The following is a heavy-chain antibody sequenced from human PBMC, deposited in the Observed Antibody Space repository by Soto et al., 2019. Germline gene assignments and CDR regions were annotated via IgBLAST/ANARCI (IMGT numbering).Heavy chain of an antibody. CDR2: INPSGGSA. CDR1: GYTFTDYY. J-gene: IGHJ4*02. CDR3: ASDHPLGGGPKRDFEY. V-gene: IGHV1-46*01. D-gene: IGHD3-16*01. Sequence: QVQLVQSGAEVKKPGASVKVSCKASGYTFTDYYIHWVRQAPGQGLEWMGLINPSGGSASYAQKFRGRVTMTRDTSTSTVYMELSSLRSEDTAVYYCASDHPLGGGPKRDFEYWGQGTLVTVSS.